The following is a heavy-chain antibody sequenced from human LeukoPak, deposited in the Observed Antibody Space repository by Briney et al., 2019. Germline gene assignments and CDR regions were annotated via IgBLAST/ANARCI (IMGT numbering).Heavy chain of an antibody. CDR1: GYTFTGYY. Sequence: ASVKVSCKASGYTFTGYYMHWVRQAPGQGLEWMGWINPSGGSTSYAQKFQGRVTMTRDMSTSTVYMELSSLRPEDTAVYYCARVSGSYWGAFDIWGQGTMVTVSS. CDR2: INPSGGST. CDR3: ARVSGSYWGAFDI. V-gene: IGHV1-46*01. D-gene: IGHD1-26*01. J-gene: IGHJ3*02.